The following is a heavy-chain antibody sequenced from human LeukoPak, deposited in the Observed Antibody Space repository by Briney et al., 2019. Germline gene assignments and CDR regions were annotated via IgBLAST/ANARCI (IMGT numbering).Heavy chain of an antibody. CDR3: ARDPRTVRI. Sequence: GGSLRLSCAASGFTFTDSYMTWVRQAPGKGMEWLSYISGSGDDTNYADSVRGRFTISRDNAKNSLYLQMNSLRVEDTAVYYCARDPRTVRIWGQGTLVTVSS. CDR2: ISGSGDDT. J-gene: IGHJ4*02. D-gene: IGHD1-1*01. CDR1: GFTFTDSY. V-gene: IGHV3-11*06.